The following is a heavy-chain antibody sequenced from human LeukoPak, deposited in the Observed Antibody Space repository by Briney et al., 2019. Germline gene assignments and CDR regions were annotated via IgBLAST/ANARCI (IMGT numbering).Heavy chain of an antibody. CDR1: GGSINSYY. J-gene: IGHJ4*02. CDR3: ARGQYGSGYIFDH. CDR2: IYYTGST. Sequence: SETLSLTCTVSGGSINSYYWNWIRQPPGKGLEWIGDIYYTGSTNYNPSLKSRVTISVDTSKNQFSLKLYSVTAADTAVYYCARGQYGSGYIFDHWGQGTLVTVSS. D-gene: IGHD3-22*01. V-gene: IGHV4-59*01.